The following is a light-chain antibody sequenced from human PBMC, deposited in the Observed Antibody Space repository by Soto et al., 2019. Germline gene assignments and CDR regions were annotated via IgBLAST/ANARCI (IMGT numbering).Light chain of an antibody. V-gene: IGKV1-5*03. CDR1: QNIKTW. Sequence: DIQMTQSPSTLSASVGDRVTITCRASQNIKTWLTWYQQRPGRTPKLLIYEASNVESGVPSRFSGSGSGTDFTLTISGLQPEDFATYYCQQYITYPTFGQGTKVEIK. CDR2: EAS. J-gene: IGKJ1*01. CDR3: QQYITYPT.